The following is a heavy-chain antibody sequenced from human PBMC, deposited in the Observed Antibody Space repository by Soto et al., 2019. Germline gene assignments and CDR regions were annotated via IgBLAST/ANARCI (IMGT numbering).Heavy chain of an antibody. CDR3: ARDYYDSSGYYYGGFDY. CDR1: GGSFSCYY. J-gene: IGHJ4*02. CDR2: INHSGST. Sequence: SETLSLTCAVYGGSFSCYYWIWIRQPPGKGLEWIGEINHSGSTNYNPSLKSRVTISVDTSKNQFSLKLSSVTAADTAVYYCARDYYDSSGYYYGGFDYWGQGTLVTVSS. V-gene: IGHV4-34*01. D-gene: IGHD3-22*01.